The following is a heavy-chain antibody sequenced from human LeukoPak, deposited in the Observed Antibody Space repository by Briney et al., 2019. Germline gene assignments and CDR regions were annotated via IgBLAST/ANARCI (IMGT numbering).Heavy chain of an antibody. CDR3: ARDQQGISFDC. J-gene: IGHJ4*02. CDR1: GFTFSNYA. Sequence: GGPLRLSCAASGFTFSNYAMHWVRQAPGKGLEWVAFISFDGGNKYYADSVKGRFTISRDNSKNTLYLQMNSLRAEDTAVFYCARDQQGISFDCWGQGTLVTVSS. V-gene: IGHV3-30-3*01. CDR2: ISFDGGNK. D-gene: IGHD6-13*01.